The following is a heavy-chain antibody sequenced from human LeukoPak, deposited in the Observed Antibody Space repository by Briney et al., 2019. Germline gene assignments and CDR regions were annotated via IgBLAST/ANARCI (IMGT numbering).Heavy chain of an antibody. Sequence: GGSLRLSCAASGFTFSSYAMSWVRQAPGKGLEWVSAMSGSGGSIYYANSVKGRFTISRDNSKNTLYMRMNSLRAEETAVYYCAKDGGSVVPADTFDNWGQGTLVTVSS. CDR1: GFTFSSYA. CDR2: MSGSGGSI. D-gene: IGHD2-2*01. J-gene: IGHJ4*02. CDR3: AKDGGSVVPADTFDN. V-gene: IGHV3-23*01.